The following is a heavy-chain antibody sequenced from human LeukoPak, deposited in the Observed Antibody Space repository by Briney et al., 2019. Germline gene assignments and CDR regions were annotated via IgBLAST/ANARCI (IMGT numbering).Heavy chain of an antibody. Sequence: SETLSLTCTVSGGSISSHYWSWIRQPPGKGLEWIGYIYYSGSTNYNPSLKSRVTISVDTSKNQFSLKLSSVTAADTAVYYCARAQVVGATFAFDIWGQGTMVTVSS. D-gene: IGHD1-26*01. V-gene: IGHV4-59*11. CDR1: GGSISSHY. CDR2: IYYSGST. CDR3: ARAQVVGATFAFDI. J-gene: IGHJ3*02.